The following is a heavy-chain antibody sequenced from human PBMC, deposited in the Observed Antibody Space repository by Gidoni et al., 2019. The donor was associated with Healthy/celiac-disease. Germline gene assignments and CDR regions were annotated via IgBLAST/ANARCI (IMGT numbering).Heavy chain of an antibody. J-gene: IGHJ6*02. Sequence: QVQLVQSGAEVKKPGSSVKVSCKASGGPFSSYAISWVRQAPGQGLEWMGGIIPIFGTANYAQKFQGRVTITADESTSTAYMELSSLRSEDTAVYYCAIGGIAARRHYYYGMDVWGQGTTVTVSS. CDR3: AIGGIAARRHYYYGMDV. CDR1: GGPFSSYA. D-gene: IGHD6-6*01. V-gene: IGHV1-69*01. CDR2: IIPIFGTA.